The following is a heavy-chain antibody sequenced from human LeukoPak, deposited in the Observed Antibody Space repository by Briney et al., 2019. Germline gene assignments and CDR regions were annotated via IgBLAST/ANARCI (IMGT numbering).Heavy chain of an antibody. J-gene: IGHJ6*03. CDR2: IYTSGST. Sequence: SETLSLTCTVSGGSISSGSYYWSWIRQPAGKGLEWIGRIYTSGSTNYNPSLKSRVTISVDTSKNQFSLKLSSVTAADTAVYYCARGRLITMVRGVLYYYYMDVWGKGTTVTVSS. CDR3: ARGRLITMVRGVLYYYYMDV. CDR1: GGSISSGSYY. V-gene: IGHV4-61*02. D-gene: IGHD3-10*01.